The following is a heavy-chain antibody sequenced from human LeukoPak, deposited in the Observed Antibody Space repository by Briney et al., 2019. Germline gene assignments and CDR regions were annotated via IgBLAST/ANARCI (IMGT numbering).Heavy chain of an antibody. J-gene: IGHJ4*02. CDR2: IYYSGST. CDR1: GGSISSSSYY. Sequence: PSETLSLTCTVSGGSISSSSYYWGWIRQPPGKGLEWIGSIYYSGSTYYNPSLKSRVTISVDTPKNQFSLKLSSVTAADTAVYYCARGGSSSWYGPFDYWGQGTLVTVSS. D-gene: IGHD6-13*01. CDR3: ARGGSSSWYGPFDY. V-gene: IGHV4-39*01.